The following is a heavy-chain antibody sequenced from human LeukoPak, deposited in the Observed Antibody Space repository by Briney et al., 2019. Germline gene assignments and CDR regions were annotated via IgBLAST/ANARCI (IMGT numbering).Heavy chain of an antibody. CDR1: GFTFRQYW. D-gene: IGHD4-17*01. CDR2: MNQDGREK. V-gene: IGHV3-7*01. Sequence: GGSLRLSCATSGFTFRQYWMSWVRQAPGKGLEWVANMNQDGREKYYVGSVKGRLTISRDNAKNSLYLQMNSLRVEDTAIYYCATDDYGPAGYGGQGTLVIVSS. J-gene: IGHJ4*02. CDR3: ATDDYGPAGY.